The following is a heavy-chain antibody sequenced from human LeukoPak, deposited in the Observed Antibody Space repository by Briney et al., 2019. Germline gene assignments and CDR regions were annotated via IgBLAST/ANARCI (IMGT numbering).Heavy chain of an antibody. J-gene: IGHJ2*01. CDR1: GGSFSGYY. CDR2: IQYRGAT. V-gene: IGHV4-34*01. Sequence: SETLSLTCAVSGGSFSGYYWSWIRQPPGKGLEWIGEIQYRGATSYKSSLKSRATISGDTSNNQISLRLSSVTAADTAVYYCARGILGYYYFDLWGRGTLVAVSS. D-gene: IGHD2/OR15-2a*01. CDR3: ARGILGYYYFDL.